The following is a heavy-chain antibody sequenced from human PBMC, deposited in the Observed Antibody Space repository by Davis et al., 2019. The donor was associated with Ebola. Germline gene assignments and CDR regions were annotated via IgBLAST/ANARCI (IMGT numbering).Heavy chain of an antibody. CDR3: ARGYYDGRGWFDP. Sequence: MPGGSLRLSCSVSGVSISSYYWSWIRQPPGKGLEWIGYSHYSGNTGYNASLKSRVTISADTSKNQFSLRLKSVTAADTAVYYCARGYYDGRGWFDPWGQGTLVTVSS. CDR2: SHYSGNT. J-gene: IGHJ5*02. V-gene: IGHV4-59*12. D-gene: IGHD3-3*01. CDR1: GVSISSYY.